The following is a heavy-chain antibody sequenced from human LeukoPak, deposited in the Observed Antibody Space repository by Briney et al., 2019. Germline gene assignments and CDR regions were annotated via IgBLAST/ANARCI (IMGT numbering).Heavy chain of an antibody. CDR1: AFTFSSYA. D-gene: IGHD1-1*01. Sequence: GGSLRLSCAASAFTFSSYAMSWVRQAPGKGLEWVSAISGSGGSTYYADSVKGRFTISRDNSKNTLYLQMNSLRAEDSAEYYCAKSLLTAATGTGRAFDIWGQGTMVTVSA. J-gene: IGHJ3*02. V-gene: IGHV3-23*01. CDR3: AKSLLTAATGTGRAFDI. CDR2: ISGSGGST.